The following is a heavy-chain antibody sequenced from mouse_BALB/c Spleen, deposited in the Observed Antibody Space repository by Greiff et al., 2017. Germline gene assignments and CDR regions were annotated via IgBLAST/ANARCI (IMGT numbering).Heavy chain of an antibody. J-gene: IGHJ3*01. CDR2: ISDGGSYT. Sequence: EVMLVESGGGLVKPGGSLKLSCAASGFTFSDYYMYWVRQTPEKRLEWVATISDGGSYTYYPDSVKGRFTISRDNAKNNLYLQMSSLKSEDTAMYYCARDPSIYYDYEGFAYWGQGTLVTVSA. V-gene: IGHV5-4*02. CDR3: ARDPSIYYDYEGFAY. D-gene: IGHD2-4*01. CDR1: GFTFSDYY.